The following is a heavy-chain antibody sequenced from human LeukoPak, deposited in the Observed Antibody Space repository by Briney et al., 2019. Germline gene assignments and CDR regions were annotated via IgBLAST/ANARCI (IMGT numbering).Heavy chain of an antibody. CDR1: GGSISSSSYY. J-gene: IGHJ3*02. V-gene: IGHV4-39*02. D-gene: IGHD3-22*01. CDR2: IYYSGST. CDR3: ARDYYDSSGYYYHAFDI. Sequence: PSETLSLTCTVSGGSISSSSYYWGWIRQPPGKGLEWIGSIYYSGSTYYNPSLKSRVTISVDTSKNQFSLKLSSVTAADTAVYYCARDYYDSSGYYYHAFDIWGQGTMVTVSS.